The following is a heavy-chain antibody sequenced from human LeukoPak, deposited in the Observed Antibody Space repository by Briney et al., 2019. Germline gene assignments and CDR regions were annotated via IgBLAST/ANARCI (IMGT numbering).Heavy chain of an antibody. J-gene: IGHJ4*02. CDR1: GGSVSRGTFY. V-gene: IGHV4-61*01. CDR3: TTEFNSISVN. CDR2: IHYTGTT. Sequence: SETLSLTCTVSGGSVSRGTFYWSWIRQPPGKGLEWIGYIHYTGTTNYNPSLKSRVTISVDTSKNQFSLKLSSVTAADTAVYYCTTEFNSISVNWGQGTLVTVSS. D-gene: IGHD4-23*01.